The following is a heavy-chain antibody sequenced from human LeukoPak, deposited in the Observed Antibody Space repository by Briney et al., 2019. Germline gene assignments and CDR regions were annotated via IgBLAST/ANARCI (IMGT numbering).Heavy chain of an antibody. CDR2: INPNSGNT. Sequence: ASVKVSCKASGYTFTGYYMHWVRQAPGQGLEWMGWINPNSGNTNYAQKLQGRVTMTTDTSTSTAYMELRSLRSDDTAVYYCARRPISKYYYGMDVWGQGTTVTVSS. V-gene: IGHV1-18*04. J-gene: IGHJ6*02. CDR3: ARRPISKYYYGMDV. CDR1: GYTFTGYY.